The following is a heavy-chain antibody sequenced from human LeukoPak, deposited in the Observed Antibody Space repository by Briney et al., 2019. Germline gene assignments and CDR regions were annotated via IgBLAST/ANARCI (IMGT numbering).Heavy chain of an antibody. CDR3: ARDLEGGWFDP. V-gene: IGHV4-34*01. CDR1: GGSFSGYY. Sequence: SETLSLTCAVYGGSFSGYYWSWIRQPPGKGLEWIGEINHSGSTNYNPSLKSRVTISVDTSKNQFSLKLSSVTAADTAVYYSARDLEGGWFDPWGQGTLVTVSS. CDR2: INHSGST. J-gene: IGHJ5*02. D-gene: IGHD1-1*01.